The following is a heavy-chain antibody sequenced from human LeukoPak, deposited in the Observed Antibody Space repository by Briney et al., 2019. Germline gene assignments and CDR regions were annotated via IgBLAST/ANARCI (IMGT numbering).Heavy chain of an antibody. V-gene: IGHV3-74*01. CDR1: GFTFSNYC. J-gene: IGHJ4*02. D-gene: IGHD5-18*01. CDR2: INTYGSTT. Sequence: GGSLRLSCAASGFTFSNYCMHWVRQAPGKGLVWVSRINTYGSTTAYADSVKGRFNISRDNAKNTVYLQMNSLRAEDSGFYFCAREGYSYGYTVGQDYWGQGTLVAVSS. CDR3: AREGYSYGYTVGQDY.